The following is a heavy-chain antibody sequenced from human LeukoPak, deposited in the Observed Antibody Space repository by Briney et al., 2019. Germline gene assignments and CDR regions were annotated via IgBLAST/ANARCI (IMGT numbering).Heavy chain of an antibody. D-gene: IGHD2-2*01. V-gene: IGHV4-38-2*01. J-gene: IGHJ4*02. CDR2: IYHSGST. CDR1: GYSISSGYY. CDR3: ARVGLPPGRLDC. Sequence: SDTLSLTCAVSGYSISSGYYWGWIRQPPGKGLEWIGSIYHSGSTYYNPSLKSRVTISVDTSKNQFSLNLSFMTAADTAVYYCARVGLPPGRLDCWGQGTLVIVSS.